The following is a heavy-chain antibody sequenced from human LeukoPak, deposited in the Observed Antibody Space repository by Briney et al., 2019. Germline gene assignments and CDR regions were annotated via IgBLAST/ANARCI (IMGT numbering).Heavy chain of an antibody. CDR3: AKTGLYGSGSYYNPLRYYYMDV. Sequence: GGSLRLSCAASGFTFSSYGMHWVRQAPGKGLEWVAFIRYDGSNKYYADSVKGRFTISRDNSKNTLYLQMNSLRAEDTAVYYCAKTGLYGSGSYYNPLRYYYMDVWGKGTTVTISS. CDR1: GFTFSSYG. CDR2: IRYDGSNK. V-gene: IGHV3-30*02. J-gene: IGHJ6*03. D-gene: IGHD3-10*01.